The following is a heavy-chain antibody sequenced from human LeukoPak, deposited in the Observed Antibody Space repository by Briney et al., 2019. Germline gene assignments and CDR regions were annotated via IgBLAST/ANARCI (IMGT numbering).Heavy chain of an antibody. CDR1: GFTFSNFW. V-gene: IGHV3-74*01. D-gene: IGHD2-8*02. Sequence: GGSLRLSCAASGFTFSNFWMHWVRQAPGKGLVWVSRIDSDGSDTSYADSVKGRLTISRDNAKNTLYLQMNSLRAEDTAIYYCVGGYDPHYWGQGTLVTVSS. CDR2: IDSDGSDT. J-gene: IGHJ4*02. CDR3: VGGYDPHY.